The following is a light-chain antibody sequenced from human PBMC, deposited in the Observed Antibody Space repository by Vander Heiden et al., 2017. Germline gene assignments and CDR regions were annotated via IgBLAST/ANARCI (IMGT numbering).Light chain of an antibody. J-gene: IGLJ2*01. V-gene: IGLV2-14*03. CDR3: SSYTSSSTRV. CDR1: SRNVGGYNY. CDR2: DDS. Sequence: QSAPTQPAPVSGSPGQSISISCTGTSRNVGGYNYVSRYQQHPGKAPKLMIYDDSNRPSGVSNRFSGSKSGNTASLTISGLQAEDEADYYCSSYTSSSTRVFGGGTKLTVL.